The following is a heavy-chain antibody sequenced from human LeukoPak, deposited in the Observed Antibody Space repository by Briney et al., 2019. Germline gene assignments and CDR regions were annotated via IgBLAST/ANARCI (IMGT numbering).Heavy chain of an antibody. CDR2: MNPNSGNT. CDR3: ARDLSHCSSTSCYNYYYYYMDV. J-gene: IGHJ6*03. Sequence: GASVKVSCKASGYTFTSYDINWVRQATGQGLEWMGWMNPNSGNTGYAQKFQGRVTITRNTSISTAYMELSSLRSEDTAVYYCARDLSHCSSTSCYNYYYYYMDVWGKGTTVTVSS. CDR1: GYTFTSYD. V-gene: IGHV1-8*03. D-gene: IGHD2-2*01.